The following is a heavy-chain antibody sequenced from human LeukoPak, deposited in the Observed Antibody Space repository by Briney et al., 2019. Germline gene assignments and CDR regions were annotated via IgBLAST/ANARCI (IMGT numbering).Heavy chain of an antibody. Sequence: GGSLRLSCAASGFTFSSYWMSWVRQAPGKGLEWVANIKQDGSEKYYVDSVKGRFTISRDNAKKSLYLQMSSLRAEDTAVYYCARVGYDSSGYLHFDYWGQGTLVTVSS. CDR1: GFTFSSYW. CDR3: ARVGYDSSGYLHFDY. CDR2: IKQDGSEK. V-gene: IGHV3-7*01. J-gene: IGHJ4*02. D-gene: IGHD3-22*01.